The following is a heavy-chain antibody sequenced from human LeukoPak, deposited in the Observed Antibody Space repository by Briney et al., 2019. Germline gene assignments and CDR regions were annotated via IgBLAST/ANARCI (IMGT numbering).Heavy chain of an antibody. Sequence: GGSLRLSCAASGFTFSTYWMTWVRQAPGKGLEWVAIDGTNIYYADSVKGRFTISRDNSKNTLYLQMNSLSGEDTAVYYCVRDKDCYFDYWGQGTLVTVSS. CDR3: VRDKDCYFDY. D-gene: IGHD3/OR15-3a*01. CDR1: GFTFSTYW. CDR2: DGTNI. V-gene: IGHV3-33*08. J-gene: IGHJ4*02.